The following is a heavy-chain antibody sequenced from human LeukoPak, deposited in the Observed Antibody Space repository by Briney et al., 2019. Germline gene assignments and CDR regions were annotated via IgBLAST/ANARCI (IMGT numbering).Heavy chain of an antibody. CDR3: ARGEDGTGDYRPTYFDS. Sequence: LETLSLTCAVYGGSFSGYYWSWIRQPPGKGLEWIGEINHSGSTNYNPSLKSRVTISVDTSKNQFSLKLSSVTAADTAVYYCARGEDGTGDYRPTYFDSWGQGTLVTVSS. D-gene: IGHD4-17*01. V-gene: IGHV4-34*01. CDR1: GGSFSGYY. CDR2: INHSGST. J-gene: IGHJ4*02.